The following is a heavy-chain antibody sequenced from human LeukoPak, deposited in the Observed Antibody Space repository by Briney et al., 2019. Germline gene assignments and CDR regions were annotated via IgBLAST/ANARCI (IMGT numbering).Heavy chain of an antibody. CDR1: GFTFSSYA. Sequence: GGSLRLSCAASGFTFSSYAMSGVRQAPGKGLEWVSDISGSGGSTYYADSVKGRFTISRDNSKNTLFLQMNSLRAEDTAVYYCAKTVVTTIFKRGNALDIWGRETMVTVSS. CDR3: AKTVVTTIFKRGNALDI. D-gene: IGHD3-9*01. CDR2: ISGSGGST. J-gene: IGHJ3*02. V-gene: IGHV3-23*01.